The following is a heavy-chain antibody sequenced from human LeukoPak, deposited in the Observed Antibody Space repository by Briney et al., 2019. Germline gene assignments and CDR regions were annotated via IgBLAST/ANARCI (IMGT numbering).Heavy chain of an antibody. CDR1: GFTFSSHA. J-gene: IGHJ4*02. CDR3: AKVNVDTAMVPYFDY. Sequence: PGGSLRLSCAASGFTFSSHAMSWVRQAPGKGLEWVSAISGSGGSTYYADSVKGRFTISRDNSKNTLYPQMNSLRAEDTAVYYCAKVNVDTAMVPYFDYWGQGTLVTVSS. D-gene: IGHD5-18*01. V-gene: IGHV3-23*01. CDR2: ISGSGGST.